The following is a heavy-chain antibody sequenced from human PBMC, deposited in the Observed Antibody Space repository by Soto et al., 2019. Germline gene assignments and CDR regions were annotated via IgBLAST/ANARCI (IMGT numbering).Heavy chain of an antibody. CDR3: ARDMSGITFGGVIVIPAH. Sequence: ASVKVSCKAPGYTFTSYGISWVRQAPGQGLEWMGWISAYNGNTNYAQKLQGRVTMTTNTSTSTAYMELRSLRSDDTAVYYCARDMSGITFGGVIVIPAHWGQGTLVTVSS. CDR1: GYTFTSYG. CDR2: ISAYNGNT. D-gene: IGHD3-16*02. V-gene: IGHV1-18*01. J-gene: IGHJ4*02.